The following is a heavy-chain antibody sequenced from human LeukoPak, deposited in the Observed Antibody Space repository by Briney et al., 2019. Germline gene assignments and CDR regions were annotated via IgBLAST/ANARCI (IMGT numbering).Heavy chain of an antibody. D-gene: IGHD5-12*01. J-gene: IGHJ4*02. CDR3: ARARRGGYSGYDYAY. V-gene: IGHV1-2*04. CDR1: GYTFTGYY. Sequence: ASVKVSCKASGYTFTGYYMHWVRQAPGQGLEWMGWINPNSGGTNYAQKFQGWVTMTRDTSISTVYMELSRLRSDDTAVYYCARARRGGYSGYDYAYWGQGTLVTVSS. CDR2: INPNSGGT.